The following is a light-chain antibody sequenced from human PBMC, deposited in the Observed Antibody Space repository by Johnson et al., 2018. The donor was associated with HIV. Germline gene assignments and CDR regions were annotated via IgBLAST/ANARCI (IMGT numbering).Light chain of an antibody. J-gene: IGLJ1*01. Sequence: QSVLTQPPSVSAAPGQKVTISCSASSSNIVNIYISWYQHLPGTAPKLLIYDNHKRPSGIPDRFSGSKSGTSATLAITRLQTGDEADYYCGTWDISLSAGGVFGPGTKVTVL. V-gene: IGLV1-51*01. CDR1: SSNIVNIY. CDR2: DNH. CDR3: GTWDISLSAGGV.